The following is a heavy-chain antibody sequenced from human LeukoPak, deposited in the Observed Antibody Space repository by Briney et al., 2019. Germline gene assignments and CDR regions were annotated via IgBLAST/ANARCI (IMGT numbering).Heavy chain of an antibody. J-gene: IGHJ4*02. CDR2: IYTSGST. D-gene: IGHD6-19*01. CDR1: GGSINSGSYY. CDR3: ARGAARETTAVAGSVPFDY. V-gene: IGHV4-61*02. Sequence: PSQTLSLTCTVAGGSINSGSYYWSCIRQPAGKGLECIGRIYTSGSTNYNPSLKSRVTISVDTSKNQFSLKLTSVTAADTAVYYCARGAARETTAVAGSVPFDYWGQGTLVTVSS.